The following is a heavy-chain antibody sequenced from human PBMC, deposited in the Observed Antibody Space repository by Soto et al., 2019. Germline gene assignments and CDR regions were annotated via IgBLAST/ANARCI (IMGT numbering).Heavy chain of an antibody. D-gene: IGHD6-13*01. Sequence: GGSLRLSCAASGFTFSSYWMSWVRQAPGKGLEWVANIKQDGSEKYYVDSVKGRFTISRDNAKNSLYLQMNSLRAEDTAVYYCSRAREGILAAAVTSWFEPWGQGALVTVSS. V-gene: IGHV3-7*01. CDR2: IKQDGSEK. CDR3: SRAREGILAAAVTSWFEP. CDR1: GFTFSSYW. J-gene: IGHJ5*02.